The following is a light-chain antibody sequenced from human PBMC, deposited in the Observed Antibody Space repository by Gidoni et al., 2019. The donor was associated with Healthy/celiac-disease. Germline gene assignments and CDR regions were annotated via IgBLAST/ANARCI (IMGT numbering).Light chain of an antibody. CDR1: QSVSSN. Sequence: EIVLTQSPATLSVSPGERATLSCRASQSVSSNLAWYQQKPGQAPRLLISGASTRATGIPARFRGSGSGTEFTLTISSLQSEDFAVYYCQQYNNWPRGLTFGGGTKVEIK. J-gene: IGKJ4*01. V-gene: IGKV3-15*01. CDR2: GAS. CDR3: QQYNNWPRGLT.